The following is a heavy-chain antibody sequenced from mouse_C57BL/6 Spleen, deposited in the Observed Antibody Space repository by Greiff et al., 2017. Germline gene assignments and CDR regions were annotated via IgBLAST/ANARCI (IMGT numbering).Heavy chain of an antibody. Sequence: VQLQQSGPELVKPGASVKISCKASGYTFTDYYMNWVKQSHGKSLEWIGDINPNNGGTSYNQKFKGKATLTVDKSSSTAYMELRSLTSEDSAVYYCATTTVVATDYAMDYWGQGTSVNVSS. CDR1: GYTFTDYY. D-gene: IGHD1-1*01. V-gene: IGHV1-26*01. CDR3: ATTTVVATDYAMDY. CDR2: INPNNGGT. J-gene: IGHJ4*01.